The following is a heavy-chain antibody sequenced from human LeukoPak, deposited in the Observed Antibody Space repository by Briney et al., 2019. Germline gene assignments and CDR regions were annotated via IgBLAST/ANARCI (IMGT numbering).Heavy chain of an antibody. D-gene: IGHD3-22*01. V-gene: IGHV3-21*01. CDR1: EFTFSSYT. Sequence: GGSLRLSCAASEFTFSSYTMNWVRQAPGKGLEWVSSISSSSTYIYYADSVEGRFTISRDNAENSLFLEMNSLRAEDTAVYYCARDLGTTMITSLGYWGQGTLVTVSS. CDR2: ISSSSTYI. CDR3: ARDLGTTMITSLGY. J-gene: IGHJ4*02.